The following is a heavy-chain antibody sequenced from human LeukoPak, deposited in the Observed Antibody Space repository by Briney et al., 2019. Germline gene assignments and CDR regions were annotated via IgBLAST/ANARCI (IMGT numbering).Heavy chain of an antibody. CDR1: GGSISSSSYY. Sequence: SETLSLTCTVSGGSISSSSYYWGWIRQPPGKGLEWIGSIYYSGSTYYNPSLKSRVTISVDTSKNQFSLKLSSVTAADTAVYYCASQYSSSWDGYYFDYWGQGTLVTVSS. CDR2: IYYSGST. CDR3: ASQYSSSWDGYYFDY. V-gene: IGHV4-39*07. J-gene: IGHJ4*02. D-gene: IGHD6-13*01.